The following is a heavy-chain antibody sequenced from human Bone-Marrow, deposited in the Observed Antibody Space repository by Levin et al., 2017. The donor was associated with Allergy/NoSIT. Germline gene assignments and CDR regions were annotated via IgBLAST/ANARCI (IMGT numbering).Heavy chain of an antibody. Sequence: PGGSLRLSCEVSGFTFSNYYMAWIRQAPGKGLEYIADVSSGGTITSYADSVRGRFAISRDNSKNSLYLQMDGLSAEDTAVYYCATMGDYLLHDAFEMWGQGTMVTVSS. CDR2: VSSGGTIT. V-gene: IGHV3-11*01. CDR3: ATMGDYLLHDAFEM. D-gene: IGHD4-11*01. J-gene: IGHJ3*02. CDR1: GFTFSNYY.